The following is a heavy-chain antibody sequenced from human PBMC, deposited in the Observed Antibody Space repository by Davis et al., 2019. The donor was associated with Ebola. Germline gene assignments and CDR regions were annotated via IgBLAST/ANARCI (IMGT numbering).Heavy chain of an antibody. J-gene: IGHJ5*02. CDR1: WFTFSSHA. CDR2: ISPNGDRT. V-gene: IGHV3-64D*06. D-gene: IGHD5/OR15-5a*01. Sequence: GESLKISCSASWFTFSSHALPWVRQAPGKGLEYVSAISPNGDRTYYADSVKGRFTISRDNSKNTLYLHMSSLTIEDTAVYYCVKGFYERGDWFDPWGQGTLVTVSS. CDR3: VKGFYERGDWFDP.